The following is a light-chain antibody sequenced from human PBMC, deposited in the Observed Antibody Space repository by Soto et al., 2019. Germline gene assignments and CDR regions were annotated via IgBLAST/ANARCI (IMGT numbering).Light chain of an antibody. CDR1: QSVSNSY. J-gene: IGKJ3*01. CDR3: QQYGSSPLFT. Sequence: EIVLTQSPGTLSLSPGERATLSCRASQSVSNSYLAWYQQKPGQAPRLLIYGASRRGTGIPDRFSGSGSGTDFTLTISRLEPEDFAVYYCQQYGSSPLFTFGPGTKVDIK. V-gene: IGKV3-20*01. CDR2: GAS.